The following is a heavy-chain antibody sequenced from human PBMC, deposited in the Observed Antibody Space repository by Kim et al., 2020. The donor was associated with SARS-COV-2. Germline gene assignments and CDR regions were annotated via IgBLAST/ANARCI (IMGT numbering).Heavy chain of an antibody. CDR1: GGSISSYY. CDR3: ARDLWLRDYYYGMDV. J-gene: IGHJ6*02. V-gene: IGHV4-59*01. CDR2: IYYSGST. Sequence: SETLSLTCTVSGGSISSYYWSWIRQPPGKGLEWIGYIYYSGSTNYNPSLKSRVTISVDTSKNQFSLKLSSVTAADTAVYYCARDLWLRDYYYGMDVWGQG. D-gene: IGHD5-18*01.